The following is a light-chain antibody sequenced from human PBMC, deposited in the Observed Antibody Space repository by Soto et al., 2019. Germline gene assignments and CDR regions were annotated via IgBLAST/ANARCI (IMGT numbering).Light chain of an antibody. CDR2: EVS. J-gene: IGKJ5*01. V-gene: IGKV2D-29*01. Sequence: DIRLPQTPRSLSVIPGHAASISCTSPQRLLHNDGKTYLFWYLQKPGQPPQLLIYEVSKRYSGVPDRFSGSGSGTDFTLQISRVAAEDVGTYYCLQSLQLPVTFGQGTRLEIK. CDR1: QRLLHNDGKTY. CDR3: LQSLQLPVT.